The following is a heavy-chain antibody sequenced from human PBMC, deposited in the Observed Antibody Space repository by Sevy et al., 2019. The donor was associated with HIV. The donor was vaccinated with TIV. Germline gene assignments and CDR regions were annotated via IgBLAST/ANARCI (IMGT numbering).Heavy chain of an antibody. Sequence: GESLKISCKGSGYSFTSYWIGWVRQMPGKGLEWMGIIYPGDSDTRYSPSFQGQVTISADKSISTAYLQWSSLKASDTAMYYCVRLDSSSSSWYNWFDPWGQGTLVTVSS. V-gene: IGHV5-51*01. CDR1: GYSFTSYW. CDR2: IYPGDSDT. CDR3: VRLDSSSSSWYNWFDP. J-gene: IGHJ5*02. D-gene: IGHD6-13*01.